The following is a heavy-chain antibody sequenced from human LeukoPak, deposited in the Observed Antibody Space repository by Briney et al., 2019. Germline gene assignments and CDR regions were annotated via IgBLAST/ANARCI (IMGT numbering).Heavy chain of an antibody. Sequence: GGSLRLSCAASGFTFSSYWMSWVRQAPGKGLEWVANIKQDGSEKYYVDSVKGRFTISRDNAKNSLYLQMNSLRAEDTAVYYCATYSSLNAREFQYWGQGTLVTVSS. CDR2: IKQDGSEK. V-gene: IGHV3-7*01. D-gene: IGHD3-22*01. J-gene: IGHJ1*01. CDR3: ATYSSLNAREFQY. CDR1: GFTFSSYW.